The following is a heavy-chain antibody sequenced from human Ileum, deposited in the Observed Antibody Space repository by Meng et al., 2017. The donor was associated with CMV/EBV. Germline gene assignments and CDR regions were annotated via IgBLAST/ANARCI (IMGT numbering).Heavy chain of an antibody. Sequence: CAGSGFPFVPPWMNWVRQAPGKGPEWIGRIKSNNDGGTTNYAESVNGRFTISRDDSKNTLYLLMNSLKMEDTGVYFCTMGNYGSFSDWGQGTLVTVSS. J-gene: IGHJ4*02. D-gene: IGHD1-26*01. CDR3: TMGNYGSFSD. CDR2: IKSNNDGGTT. V-gene: IGHV3-15*01. CDR1: GFPFVPPW.